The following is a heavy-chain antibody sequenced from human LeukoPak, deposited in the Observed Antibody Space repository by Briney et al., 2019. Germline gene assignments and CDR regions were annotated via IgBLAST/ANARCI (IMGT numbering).Heavy chain of an antibody. D-gene: IGHD5-18*01. CDR3: ARGGVGYSYGYYYYYYMDV. V-gene: IGHV4-34*01. Sequence: SETLSLTCAVYGGSFSGYHWSWIRQPPGKGLEWIGEINHSGSTNYNPSLKSRVTISVDTSKNQFSLKLSSVTAADTAVYYCARGGVGYSYGYYYYYYMDVWGKGTTVTVSS. CDR2: INHSGST. J-gene: IGHJ6*03. CDR1: GGSFSGYH.